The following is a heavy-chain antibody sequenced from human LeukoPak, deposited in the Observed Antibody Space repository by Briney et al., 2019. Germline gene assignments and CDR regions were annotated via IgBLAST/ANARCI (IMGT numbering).Heavy chain of an antibody. CDR3: ARDGGYSYGKKGCFEK. CDR2: ISSSGTTI. V-gene: IGHV3-48*01. J-gene: IGHJ4*02. Sequence: PGGSLRLSCAASGFIFRTSGMNWVRQAPGKGLEWVSYISSSGTTISYAQSVKGRFTITRDNAQNSLTLHMNTLRADDTAVYYCARDGGYSYGKKGCFEKWGQGTLVTVSS. D-gene: IGHD5-18*01. CDR1: GFIFRTSG.